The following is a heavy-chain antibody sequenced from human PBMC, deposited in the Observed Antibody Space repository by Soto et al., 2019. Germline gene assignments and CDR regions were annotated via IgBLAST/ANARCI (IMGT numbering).Heavy chain of an antibody. CDR2: ISAYNGNT. V-gene: IGHV1-18*01. CDR1: GYTFTSYG. Sequence: GASVKVSCKASGYTFTSYGISWVRQAPGQGLEWMGWISAYNGNTNYAQKLQGRVTMTTDTSTSTAYMELRSLRSDDTAVYYCARGPYYDSSGYYLQPYYYGMDVWGQGTTVTVSS. D-gene: IGHD3-22*01. J-gene: IGHJ6*02. CDR3: ARGPYYDSSGYYLQPYYYGMDV.